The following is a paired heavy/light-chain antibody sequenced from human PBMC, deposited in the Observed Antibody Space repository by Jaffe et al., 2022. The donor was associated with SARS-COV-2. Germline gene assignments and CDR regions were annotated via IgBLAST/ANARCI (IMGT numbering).Light chain of an antibody. CDR1: QSVGKNF. CDR2: GAS. CDR3: HQYASSPRT. V-gene: IGKV3-20*01. Sequence: EIVLTQSPGTLSLSPGERATLSCRASQSVGKNFLAWYQQIPGQAPRLLIHGASIRATGIPDRFSGSVSGTDFTLTITRLEPEDFAVYSCHQYASSPRTFGQGTKVEVK. J-gene: IGKJ1*01.
Heavy chain of an antibody. CDR2: ISSSSGII. CDR1: GFTFSSYS. J-gene: IGHJ4*02. V-gene: IGHV3-48*02. Sequence: EVQLVESGGGWVQPGGSLRLSCAASGFTFSSYSMNWVRQAPGKGLECISYISSSSGIISYADSVKGRFTISRDTAKNSLYLEMNSLRDEDTALYYCARGESSNGWLIDYWGQGTLVTVSS. D-gene: IGHD6-19*01. CDR3: ARGESSNGWLIDY.